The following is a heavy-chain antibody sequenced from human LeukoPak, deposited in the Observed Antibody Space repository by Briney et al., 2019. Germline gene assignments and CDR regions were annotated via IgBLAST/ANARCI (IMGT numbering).Heavy chain of an antibody. CDR1: RYTFTGYY. CDR3: ARDADRIGAAGTVWFDP. V-gene: IGHV1-2*02. D-gene: IGHD6-13*01. CDR2: INPSSGGS. J-gene: IGHJ5*02. Sequence: ASVKVSCQASRYTFTGYYMHWVRQAPGQGLEWMGWINPSSGGSNYAKKFQSRVTMSRDTSIRSAYMELRRLRCDDTAVYYCARDADRIGAAGTVWFDPWGQGTLVTVSS.